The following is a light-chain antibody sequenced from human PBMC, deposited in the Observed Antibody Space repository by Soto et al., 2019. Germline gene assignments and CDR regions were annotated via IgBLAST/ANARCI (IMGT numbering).Light chain of an antibody. CDR2: GAS. CDR1: QSVGSS. Sequence: EIVMTQSPATLSVSPGETATLSCRASQSVGSSLAWYQQKPGQAPRLLMYGASTRATGIPARFSGSGSGTEFTLTICSLQSEDFAVYYCQQYNNWPPYTFGQGTKLEIK. CDR3: QQYNNWPPYT. V-gene: IGKV3-15*01. J-gene: IGKJ2*01.